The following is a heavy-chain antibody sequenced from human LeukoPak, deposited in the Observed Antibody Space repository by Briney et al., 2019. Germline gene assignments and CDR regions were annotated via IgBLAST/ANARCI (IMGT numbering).Heavy chain of an antibody. CDR2: FYYSGDT. V-gene: IGHV4-59*08. J-gene: IGHJ4*02. CDR3: ARQLGGVIVY. Sequence: SETLSLTCTVSNGSINNFYWSWIRQPPGQGLEYIGYFYYSGDTNYSPSLKSRVTISVDTSKNQFSLKLSSVTAADTAVYYCARQLGGVIVYWGQGTLVTVSS. CDR1: NGSINNFY. D-gene: IGHD3-16*02.